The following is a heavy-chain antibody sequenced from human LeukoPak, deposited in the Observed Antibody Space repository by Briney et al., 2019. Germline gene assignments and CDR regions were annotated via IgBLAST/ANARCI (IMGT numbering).Heavy chain of an antibody. Sequence: GGSLRLSCAASGCTFSTYAMSWIRQAPGKGLEWVSSICGSGGSTYYADSVKGRFTITRDNSKNTLYLQMNSLRAEDPAVYYCAQVDRAKKYSSRWYLGDNFDYWGQGTLVTVSS. V-gene: IGHV3-23*01. D-gene: IGHD6-19*01. CDR3: AQVDRAKKYSSRWYLGDNFDY. CDR2: ICGSGGST. J-gene: IGHJ4*02. CDR1: GCTFSTYA.